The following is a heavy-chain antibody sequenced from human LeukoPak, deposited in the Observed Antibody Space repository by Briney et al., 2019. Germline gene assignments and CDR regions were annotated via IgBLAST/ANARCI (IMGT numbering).Heavy chain of an antibody. CDR1: GFTFSSYA. J-gene: IGHJ5*02. D-gene: IGHD2-2*01. V-gene: IGHV3-23*01. CDR2: ISGSGGST. CDR3: AKEHCSSTSCYYNWFDP. Sequence: GGSLRLSCAASGFTFSSYAMSWVRQAPGKGLEWVSAISGSGGSTYYADSVRGRFTISRDNSKNTLYLQMNSLRAEDTAVYYCAKEHCSSTSCYYNWFDPWGQGTLVTVSS.